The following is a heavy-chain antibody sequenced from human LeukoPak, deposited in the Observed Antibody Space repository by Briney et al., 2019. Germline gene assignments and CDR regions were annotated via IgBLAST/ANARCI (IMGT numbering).Heavy chain of an antibody. CDR3: AKDRDYGGNSEDY. CDR1: GFTFSSYA. J-gene: IGHJ4*02. D-gene: IGHD4-23*01. V-gene: IGHV3-23*01. CDR2: ISGSGGST. Sequence: PGGSLRLSRAASGFTFSSYAMSWVRQAPGKGLEWVSAISGSGGSTYYADSVKGRFTISRDNSKNTLYLQMNSLRAEDTAVYYCAKDRDYGGNSEDYWGQGTLVTVSS.